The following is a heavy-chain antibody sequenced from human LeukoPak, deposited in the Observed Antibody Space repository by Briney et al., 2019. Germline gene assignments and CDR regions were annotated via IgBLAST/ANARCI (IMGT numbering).Heavy chain of an antibody. J-gene: IGHJ3*02. V-gene: IGHV4-59*01. CDR1: GGSISSYY. CDR2: IYYSGST. D-gene: IGHD3-9*01. Sequence: SETLSLTCTVSGGSISSYYWSWIRQPPGKGLEWIGYIYYSGSTNYNPSLKSRVTISVDTSKNQFSLKLSSVTAADTAVYYCARVGHYDILTGYIPDAFDIWGQGTMVTVSS. CDR3: ARVGHYDILTGYIPDAFDI.